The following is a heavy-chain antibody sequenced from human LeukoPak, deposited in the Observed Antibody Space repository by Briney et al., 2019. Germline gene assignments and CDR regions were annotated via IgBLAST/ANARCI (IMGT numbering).Heavy chain of an antibody. J-gene: IGHJ4*02. V-gene: IGHV1-8*01. CDR3: ARGWGGATVEGLNDY. Sequence: ASVKVSCKASGYTFTSYDINWARQATGQGLEWMGWMNPNSGNTGYAQKFQGRVTMTRNTSISTAYMELSSLRSEDTAVYYCARGWGGATVEGLNDYWGQGTLVTVSS. D-gene: IGHD1-26*01. CDR2: MNPNSGNT. CDR1: GYTFTSYD.